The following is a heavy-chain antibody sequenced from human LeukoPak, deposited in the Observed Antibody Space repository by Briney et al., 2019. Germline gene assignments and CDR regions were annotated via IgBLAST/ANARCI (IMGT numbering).Heavy chain of an antibody. D-gene: IGHD3-16*02. Sequence: MASETLSLTCAVYGGSFSGYYWSWIRQPPGKGLEWIGEINHSGSTNYNPSLKSRATISVDTSKNQFSLKLSSVTAADTAVYYCARDGGYDYIWGSYRKPYYFDYWGQGTLVTVSS. CDR3: ARDGGYDYIWGSYRKPYYFDY. V-gene: IGHV4-34*01. CDR2: INHSGST. CDR1: GGSFSGYY. J-gene: IGHJ4*02.